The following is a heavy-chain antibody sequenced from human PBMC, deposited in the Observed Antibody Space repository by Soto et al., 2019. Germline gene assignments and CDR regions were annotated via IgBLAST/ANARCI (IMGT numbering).Heavy chain of an antibody. J-gene: IGHJ3*02. D-gene: IGHD1-26*01. CDR1: GFNFDYYA. V-gene: IGHV1-3*01. CDR3: VRDMVGARKAFDI. CDR2: INAGNGNT. Sequence: QVQLVQSGAEMKRPGASVKVSCRTSGFNFDYYALHWVRQAPGHRLEWMGWINAGNGNTKYSEKFKGRVTLSRDSSASTVYIEMSGLRSEDTAMYYCVRDMVGARKAFDIWGQGTMITVSS.